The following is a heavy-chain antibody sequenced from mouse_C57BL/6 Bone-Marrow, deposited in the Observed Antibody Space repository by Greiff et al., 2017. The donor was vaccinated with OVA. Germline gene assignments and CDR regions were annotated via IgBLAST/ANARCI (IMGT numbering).Heavy chain of an antibody. J-gene: IGHJ2*01. V-gene: IGHV2-2*01. CDR3: ARNFYYYGSSYGYFDY. CDR1: GFSLTSYG. D-gene: IGHD1-1*01. CDR2: IWRGGST. Sequence: QVQLQQSGPGLVQPSQSLSITCTVSGFSLTSYGVHWVRQSPGKGLEWLGVIWRGGSTDYNAAFISRLSISKDNSKGQVFFKMNSLQADDTAIYYCARNFYYYGSSYGYFDYWGQGTTRTVSS.